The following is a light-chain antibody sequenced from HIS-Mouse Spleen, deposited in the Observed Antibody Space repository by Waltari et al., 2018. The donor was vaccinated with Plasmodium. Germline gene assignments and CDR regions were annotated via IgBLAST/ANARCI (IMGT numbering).Light chain of an antibody. Sequence: DIQMTQSPSSLSASVGDRVTITCRASQSISSYLNWYQQKPGKAPKLLIYAASSLQSGVPSRFSGRGSGTDVTLTISSLQPEDFATYYCQQSDSTWTFGQGTKVEIK. CDR2: AAS. J-gene: IGKJ1*01. CDR1: QSISSY. V-gene: IGKV1-39*01. CDR3: QQSDSTWT.